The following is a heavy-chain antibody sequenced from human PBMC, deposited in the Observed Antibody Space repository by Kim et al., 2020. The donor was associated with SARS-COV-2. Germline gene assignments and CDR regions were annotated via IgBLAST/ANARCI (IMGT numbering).Heavy chain of an antibody. J-gene: IGHJ4*02. D-gene: IGHD4-4*01. V-gene: IGHV3-23*01. CDR2: ITSSGDST. Sequence: GGSLRLSCAASGFTFSSYGMSWVRQAPGKGLEWVSGITSSGDSTYYADSVKGRFTISRDNSKNTLYLQMNSLRAEDTALYYCAKDQYSNYGGGLWGQGALVTVSS. CDR3: AKDQYSNYGGGL. CDR1: GFTFSSYG.